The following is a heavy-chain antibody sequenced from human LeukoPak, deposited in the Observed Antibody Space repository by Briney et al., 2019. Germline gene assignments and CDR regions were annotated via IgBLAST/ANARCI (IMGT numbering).Heavy chain of an antibody. D-gene: IGHD4-11*01. CDR1: GFTFRTYG. Sequence: GVSLRLSCEASGFTFRTYGMHWVRQAPGKGLEWLTFIRYDGGNKYYADSVNGRFIISRDDSKNALYLQLNSLTAEDTAVYYCAKGPFSNYLGDYYYYMDVWGKGTTVTVSS. J-gene: IGHJ6*03. CDR3: AKGPFSNYLGDYYYYMDV. V-gene: IGHV3-30*02. CDR2: IRYDGGNK.